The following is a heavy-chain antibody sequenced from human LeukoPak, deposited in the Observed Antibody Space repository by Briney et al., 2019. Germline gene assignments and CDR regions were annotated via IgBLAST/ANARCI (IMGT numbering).Heavy chain of an antibody. CDR2: INHSGST. J-gene: IGHJ4*02. CDR1: GGSFSGYY. CDR3: ARGHSGYDTPDY. Sequence: SETLSLTCAVYGGSFSGYYWSWIRPPPGKGLEWIGEINHSGSTNYNPSLKSRVTISVDTSKNQFSLKLSSVTAADTAVYYCARGHSGYDTPDYWGQGTLVTVSS. D-gene: IGHD5-12*01. V-gene: IGHV4-34*01.